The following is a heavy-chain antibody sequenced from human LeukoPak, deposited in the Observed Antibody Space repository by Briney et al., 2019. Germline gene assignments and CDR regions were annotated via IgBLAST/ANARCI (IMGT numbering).Heavy chain of an antibody. V-gene: IGHV3-30*19. CDR2: ISYDGSNK. CDR1: GFTFSSYG. Sequence: GRSLRLSCAASGFTFSSYGMHWVRQAPGKGLEWVAVISYDGSNKYYADSVKGRFTISRDNSKNTLYLQMNSLRAEDTAVYYCARSAGEQLPYAFDIWGQGTMVTVSS. J-gene: IGHJ3*02. D-gene: IGHD1-26*01. CDR3: ARSAGEQLPYAFDI.